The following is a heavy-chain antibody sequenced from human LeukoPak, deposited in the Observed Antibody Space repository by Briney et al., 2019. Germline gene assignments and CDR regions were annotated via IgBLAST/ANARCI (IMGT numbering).Heavy chain of an antibody. CDR2: IYSGGST. CDR3: AKVAEVGATGYYYYMDV. J-gene: IGHJ6*03. Sequence: PGGSLRLSCAASGFTVSSNYMNWVRQAPGKGLEWVSVIYSGGSTYYADSVKGRFTISRDNSKNTLYLQMNSLRAEDMAVYYCAKVAEVGATGYYYYMDVWGKGTTVTISS. D-gene: IGHD1-26*01. V-gene: IGHV3-66*01. CDR1: GFTVSSNY.